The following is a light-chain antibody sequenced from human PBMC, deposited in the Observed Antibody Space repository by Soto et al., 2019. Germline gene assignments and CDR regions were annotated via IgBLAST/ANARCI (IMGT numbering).Light chain of an antibody. V-gene: IGKV1-33*01. CDR3: QQYDNLPLT. CDR1: QDISNY. J-gene: IGKJ4*01. CDR2: DAS. Sequence: DIQMTQSPSSLSASVEDRVTITCQASQDISNYLNWYQQKPGKAPKLLIYDASNVETGVASRFSGSGAGTAFTFNISSLQPEDIATYYCQQYDNLPLTFGGGTKVEIK.